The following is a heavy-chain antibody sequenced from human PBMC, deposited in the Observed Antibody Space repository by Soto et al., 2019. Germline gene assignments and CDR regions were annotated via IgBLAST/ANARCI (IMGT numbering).Heavy chain of an antibody. V-gene: IGHV1-18*01. CDR3: ARVRGDFVVVPAATPYYYYGMDV. J-gene: IGHJ6*02. Sequence: GASVKVSCKASGYTFTSYGISWVRQAPGQVLEWMGWISAYNGNTNYAQKLQGRVTMTTDTSTSTAYMELRSLRSDDTAVYYCARVRGDFVVVPAATPYYYYGMDVWGQGTTVTVSS. CDR1: GYTFTSYG. CDR2: ISAYNGNT. D-gene: IGHD2-2*01.